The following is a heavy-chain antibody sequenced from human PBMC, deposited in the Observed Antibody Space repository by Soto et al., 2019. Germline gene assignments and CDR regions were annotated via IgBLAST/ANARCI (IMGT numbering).Heavy chain of an antibody. CDR3: AKEPYYDILTGYYLGY. J-gene: IGHJ4*02. D-gene: IGHD3-9*01. CDR1: GFAFSNAS. Sequence: PGGSLRLSCAASGFAFSNASINWVRQAPGKGLEWVSAISGSGGSTYYADSVKGRFTISRDNSKNTLYLQMDSLRAEDTAVYYCAKEPYYDILTGYYLGYWGQGTLVTVSS. CDR2: ISGSGGST. V-gene: IGHV3-23*01.